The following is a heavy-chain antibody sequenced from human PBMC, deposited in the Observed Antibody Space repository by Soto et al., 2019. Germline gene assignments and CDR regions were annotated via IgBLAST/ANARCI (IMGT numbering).Heavy chain of an antibody. Sequence: QVQLEESGPGLVKPSETLSLTCGVSGGSISSTYWWTWVRQPPGKGLEWIGEIYHSGGTNYNPSRESRVTISVDKAKNQCSLTGTSGTAADTAVYYCAREKGLPYYYYELDVGGQGTTVIVSS. J-gene: IGHJ6*02. V-gene: IGHV4-4*02. CDR3: AREKGLPYYYYELDV. CDR1: GGSISSTYW. CDR2: IYHSGGT.